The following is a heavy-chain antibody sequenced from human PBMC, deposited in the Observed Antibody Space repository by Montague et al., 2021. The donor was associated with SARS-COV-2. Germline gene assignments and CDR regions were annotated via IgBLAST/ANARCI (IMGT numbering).Heavy chain of an antibody. D-gene: IGHD3-10*01. CDR2: IYYSRST. CDR3: ARESGSGRYLVY. V-gene: IGHV4-39*01. CDR1: GGSISSSSYY. Sequence: SETLSLTCTVSGGSISSSSYYWGWIRQPPGKGLEWIVSIYYSRSTYYNPSLKSRVTISVDTSKNQFSLMLSPVTAADTSVYYCARESGSGRYLVYWGQGTLVTVSS. J-gene: IGHJ4*02.